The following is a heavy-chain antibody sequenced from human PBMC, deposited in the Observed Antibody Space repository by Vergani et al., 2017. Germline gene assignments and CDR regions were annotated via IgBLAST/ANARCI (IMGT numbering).Heavy chain of an antibody. CDR1: GGPISSYY. CDR3: ARDGSSCGNNWFDP. Sequence: QVQLQESGPGLVKPSETLSLTCTVSGGPISSYYRSWIRQPAGKGLEWIGYIYYSGSTNYNPSLKSLVTIAVDTSKNKFSLKLSSVTAADTAVYYCARDGSSCGNNWFDPGGEGTLVTVSS. CDR2: IYYSGST. V-gene: IGHV4-59*13. J-gene: IGHJ5*02. D-gene: IGHD6-6*01.